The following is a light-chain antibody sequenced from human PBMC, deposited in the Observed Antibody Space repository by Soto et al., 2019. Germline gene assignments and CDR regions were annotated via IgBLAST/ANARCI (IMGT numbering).Light chain of an antibody. J-gene: IGKJ5*01. CDR3: QQYYDTPS. V-gene: IGKV4-1*01. CDR1: QSVLYSSNNKNY. CDR2: WAS. Sequence: DIVMTQSPDSLAVSLGERATINCKSSQSVLYSSNNKNYLGWYQQKQGQPPKLLIYWASTRESGVPDRFSGSGSGTDFTLTIGSLQAEDVAVYYCQQYYDTPSFGQGTRLEIK.